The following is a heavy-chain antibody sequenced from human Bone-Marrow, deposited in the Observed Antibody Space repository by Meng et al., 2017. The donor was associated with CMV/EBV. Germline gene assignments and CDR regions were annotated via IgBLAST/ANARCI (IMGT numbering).Heavy chain of an antibody. Sequence: SETLSLTCTVSGGSIRSSSYYWGWIRQPPGKGLEWIGSIFYSGSTYYSPSLKSRVTISVDTSKNQFSLKLSSVTAADTAVYYCARPSGSYMTSDYWGQGKLVNVDS. CDR1: GGSIRSSSYY. D-gene: IGHD1-26*01. CDR3: ARPSGSYMTSDY. V-gene: IGHV4-39*07. CDR2: IFYSGST. J-gene: IGHJ4*02.